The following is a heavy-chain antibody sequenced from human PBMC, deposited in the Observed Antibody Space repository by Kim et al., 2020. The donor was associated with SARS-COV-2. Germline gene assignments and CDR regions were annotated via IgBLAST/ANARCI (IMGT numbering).Heavy chain of an antibody. V-gene: IGHV1-69*13. Sequence: SVKVSCKASGGTFRHYAISWVRQAPGQGLEWMGGIMHMFGTTKYAQKFQGRVTITADESTTTAYMELSSLRSVDTGVYYCARTTGGYSGYDYLDFWGQGTLVTVSA. CDR1: GGTFRHYA. CDR3: ARTTGGYSGYDYLDF. J-gene: IGHJ4*02. D-gene: IGHD5-12*01. CDR2: IMHMFGTT.